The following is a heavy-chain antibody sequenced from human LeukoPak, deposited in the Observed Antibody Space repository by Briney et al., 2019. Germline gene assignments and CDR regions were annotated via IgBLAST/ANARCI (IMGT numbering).Heavy chain of an antibody. CDR1: GSTFTGNG. CDR2: SSAYNGNT. CDR3: ARGEIGYDILTGYGDY. D-gene: IGHD3-9*01. J-gene: IGHJ4*02. V-gene: IGHV1-18*01. Sequence: GASGTLSCKASGSTFTGNGYGWDRQPPGQGLGRVGWSSAYNGNTNYAQKLQGRVTMTTDTSTSTAYMELRSLRSDDTAVYYCARGEIGYDILTGYGDYWGQGTLVTVSS.